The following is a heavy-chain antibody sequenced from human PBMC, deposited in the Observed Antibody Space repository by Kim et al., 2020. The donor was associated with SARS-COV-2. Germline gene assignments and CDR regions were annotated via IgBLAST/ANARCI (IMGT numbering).Heavy chain of an antibody. J-gene: IGHJ5*02. CDR2: INHSGST. CDR3: ARGRGYSGYLS. D-gene: IGHD5-12*01. CDR1: GGSFSGYY. V-gene: IGHV4-34*01. Sequence: SETLSLTCAVYGGSFSGYYWSWIRQPPGKGLEWIGEINHSGSTNYNPSLKSRVTISVDTSKNQFSLKLSSVTAADTAVYYCARGRGYSGYLSWGQGTLVTVSS.